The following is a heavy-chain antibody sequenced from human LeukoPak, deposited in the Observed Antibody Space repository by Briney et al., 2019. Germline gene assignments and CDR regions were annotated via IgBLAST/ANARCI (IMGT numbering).Heavy chain of an antibody. V-gene: IGHV3-23*01. CDR1: GFTFSGYA. Sequence: PGASLRLPCAASGFTFSGYAMSWVRQAPGKGLEWVSSISGGGAVTDYADSVKGRFTISRDNSKNTVYLQMNSLRAEDTAVYYCAKEPRVATIEIFDYWGQGTLVTVSS. CDR2: ISGGGAVT. J-gene: IGHJ4*02. CDR3: AKEPRVATIEIFDY. D-gene: IGHD5-12*01.